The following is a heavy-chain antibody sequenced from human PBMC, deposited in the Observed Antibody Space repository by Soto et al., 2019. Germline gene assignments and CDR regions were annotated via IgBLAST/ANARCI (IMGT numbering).Heavy chain of an antibody. CDR1: GGSSNSYD. V-gene: IGHV4-59*01. D-gene: IGHD1-26*01. CDR2: IYYSGST. CDR3: ARRYGGNFDY. J-gene: IGHJ4*02. Sequence: SETLSLTCTVSGGSSNSYDWSWIRQPPGKGLEWIGYIYYSGSTNYNPSLKSRVTISVDTSKNQFSLKLSSVTAADTAVYYCARRYGGNFDYWGQGTLVTVSS.